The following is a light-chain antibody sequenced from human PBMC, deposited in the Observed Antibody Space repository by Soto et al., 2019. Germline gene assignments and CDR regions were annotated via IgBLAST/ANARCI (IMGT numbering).Light chain of an antibody. V-gene: IGKV3D-15*01. J-gene: IGKJ1*01. CDR2: GAS. CDR3: HHYET. Sequence: EIVMTQSTATLSVSPGETATLSCRASQYVSNKVAWYQQKPGQAPSLLILGASIRAAGVPDRFSGSGSGTEFTLTISRLEPEDFTVYYCHHYETFGQGTIVDIK. CDR1: QYVSNK.